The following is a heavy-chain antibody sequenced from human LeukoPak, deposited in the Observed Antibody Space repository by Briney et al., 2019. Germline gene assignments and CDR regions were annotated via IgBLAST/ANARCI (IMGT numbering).Heavy chain of an antibody. V-gene: IGHV1-69*05. CDR1: GGTFSSYA. D-gene: IGHD3-3*01. Sequence: GASVKVSCKASGGTFSSYAISWVRQAPGQGLEWMGGIIPIFGTANYAQKLQGRVTMTTDTSTNTAYLELRSLRSDDTAVYYCARGLEWLTRRHNWFDPWGQGTLVTVSS. J-gene: IGHJ5*02. CDR2: IIPIFGTA. CDR3: ARGLEWLTRRHNWFDP.